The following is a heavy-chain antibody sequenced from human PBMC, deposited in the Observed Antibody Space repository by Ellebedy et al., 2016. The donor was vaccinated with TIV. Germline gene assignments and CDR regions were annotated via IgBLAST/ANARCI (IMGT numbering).Heavy chain of an antibody. CDR2: IIPIFGTA. Sequence: AASVKVSCKASGGTFSSYDISWVRQAPGQGLEWMGGIIPIFGTANYAQNFQGRVTITADESTSTAYMELNSLRSEDTAVYYCARASYCSGGSCYGVYWFDPWGQGTLVIVS. CDR1: GGTFSSYD. D-gene: IGHD2-15*01. J-gene: IGHJ5*02. CDR3: ARASYCSGGSCYGVYWFDP. V-gene: IGHV1-69*13.